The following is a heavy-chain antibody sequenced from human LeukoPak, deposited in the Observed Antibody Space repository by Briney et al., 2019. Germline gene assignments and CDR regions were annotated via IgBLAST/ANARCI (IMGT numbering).Heavy chain of an antibody. V-gene: IGHV1-46*01. J-gene: IGHJ4*02. CDR3: AREESGGYFDY. CDR1: GYTFTSYD. D-gene: IGHD2-8*02. Sequence: APVKVSCKASGYTFTSYDMHWVRQAPGQGLEWMRLINPSGTNTNYAQKFRGRVTMTRDTSTSTVYMDLSSVRSEDTAMYFCAREESGGYFDYWGQGTLVTVSS. CDR2: INPSGTNT.